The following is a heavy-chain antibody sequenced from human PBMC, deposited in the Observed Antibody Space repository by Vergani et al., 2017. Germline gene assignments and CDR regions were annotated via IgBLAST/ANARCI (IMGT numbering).Heavy chain of an antibody. V-gene: IGHV3-23*01. CDR3: AKEDGASLHDYLDY. CDR2: ISTSGDTT. D-gene: IGHD4-17*01. J-gene: IGHJ4*02. Sequence: EVQLLEPGGGLVQPGGSLRLSCAASGFTFTTCAISWVRQPPGKGLEWVSGISTSGDTTYYADSVKGRFTISRDKFKNTLYLQMNSLSAEDTAVYYCAKEDGASLHDYLDYWGQGVLVTVSS. CDR1: GFTFTTCA.